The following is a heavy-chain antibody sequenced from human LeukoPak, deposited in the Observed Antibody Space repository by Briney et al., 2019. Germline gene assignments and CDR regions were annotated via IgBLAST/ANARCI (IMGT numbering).Heavy chain of an antibody. CDR1: GFTFSNFA. CDR3: AREDMTTVTTRWAFDI. CDR2: ISYDGSIK. Sequence: GGALRLSRAASGFTFSNFAMHWVRQAPAKGLAWVAVISYDGSIKYYADSVKGRFTISRDNSKNTLYLQMNSLRAEDTAVYYCAREDMTTVTTRWAFDIWGQGSMVTVSS. V-gene: IGHV3-30*04. D-gene: IGHD4-17*01. J-gene: IGHJ3*02.